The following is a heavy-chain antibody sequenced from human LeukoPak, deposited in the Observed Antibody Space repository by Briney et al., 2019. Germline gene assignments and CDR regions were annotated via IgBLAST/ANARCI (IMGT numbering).Heavy chain of an antibody. D-gene: IGHD3-10*01. CDR3: ARDKLGGSGSLDV. CDR1: GFTVSSNY. CDR2: IYSGGGT. V-gene: IGHV3-66*01. J-gene: IGHJ6*04. Sequence: GGSLRLSCAASGFTVSSNYMSWVRQAPGKGLEWVSIIYSGGGTDYAGSVKGRFTISRDNSKNTVFLQMNSLRAEDTAMYYCARDKLGGSGSLDVWGEGTTVTISS.